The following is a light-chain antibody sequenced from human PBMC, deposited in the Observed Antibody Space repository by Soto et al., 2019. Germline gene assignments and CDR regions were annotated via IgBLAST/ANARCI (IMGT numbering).Light chain of an antibody. CDR3: QKRSNSPYT. J-gene: IGKJ2*01. V-gene: IGKV3-11*01. CDR1: ESVSSF. CDR2: DAS. Sequence: EIVLTQSPATLSLSPGERATLSCRASESVSSFLAWYQQKPGQAPRLLIYDASNRATGIPARFSGSGSGTDFTLTISSLEPEDFAVYYCQKRSNSPYTFGQGTKLEI.